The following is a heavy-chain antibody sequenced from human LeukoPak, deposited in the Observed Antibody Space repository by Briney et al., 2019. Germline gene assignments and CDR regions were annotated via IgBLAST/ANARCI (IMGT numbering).Heavy chain of an antibody. Sequence: SETLSLTCAVYGGSFSGYYWSWIRQPPGKGLEWIGEINHSGSTNYNPSLKSRVTISVDTSKNQFSLKLSSVTAADTAVYYCARHARGATYGDPYYFDYWGQGTLVTVSS. D-gene: IGHD4-17*01. CDR2: INHSGST. V-gene: IGHV4-34*01. CDR3: ARHARGATYGDPYYFDY. CDR1: GGSFSGYY. J-gene: IGHJ4*02.